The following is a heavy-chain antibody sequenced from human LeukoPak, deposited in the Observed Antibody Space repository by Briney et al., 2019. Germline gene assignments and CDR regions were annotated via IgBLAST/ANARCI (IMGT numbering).Heavy chain of an antibody. CDR1: GYTFTSYG. CDR2: ISAYNGNT. CDR3: ASYSSSFRAFDY. V-gene: IGHV1-18*01. J-gene: IGHJ4*02. D-gene: IGHD6-13*01. Sequence: ASVKVSCKASGYTFTSYGISWVRQAPGQGLEWMGWISAYNGNTNHAQKLQGRVTMTTDTSTSTAYMELRSLRSDDTAVYYCASYSSSFRAFDYWGQGTLVTVSS.